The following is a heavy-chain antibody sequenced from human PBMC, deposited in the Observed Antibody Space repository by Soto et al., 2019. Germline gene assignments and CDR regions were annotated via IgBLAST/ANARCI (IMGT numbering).Heavy chain of an antibody. V-gene: IGHV3-48*02. CDR2: ISSGSKTI. D-gene: IGHD3-9*01. Sequence: PGGSLRLACAASGFTFSGYSVNGVRQAPGKGLEWISYISSGSKTIYYAESVKGRFTVSRDNARNSQYLQMNSLRDEDTAVYYCVREDILGVRSFDYWGQGTLVTVSS. J-gene: IGHJ4*02. CDR1: GFTFSGYS. CDR3: VREDILGVRSFDY.